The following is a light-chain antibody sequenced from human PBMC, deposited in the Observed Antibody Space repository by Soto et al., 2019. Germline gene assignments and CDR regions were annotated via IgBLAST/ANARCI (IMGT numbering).Light chain of an antibody. Sequence: DIPMTQSPSSLSASVGDRVTITCRASQGIANYLNWYQQKPGKAPKLLIYGASSLQSGVLSKLSGSGSGTDFTLTISSLQAEDFATYYFQQSFNNPRTFGQGTKVEFK. CDR3: QQSFNNPRT. J-gene: IGKJ1*01. CDR1: QGIANY. CDR2: GAS. V-gene: IGKV1-39*01.